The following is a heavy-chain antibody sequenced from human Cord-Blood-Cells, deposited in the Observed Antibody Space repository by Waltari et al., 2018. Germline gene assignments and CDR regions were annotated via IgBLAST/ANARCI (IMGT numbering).Heavy chain of an antibody. CDR3: ARSAGGLGIGWYFDL. V-gene: IGHV2-5*02. Sequence: QITLKESGPTLVKPTQTLTLTCTFSGFSLSTSGVGVGWIRQPPGKALEWLALIYWGDDKRNSPPLKSRLTINKDTTKTQVVLTMTTMDPVDTATYSCARSAGGLGIGWYFDLWGRGTLVTVSS. J-gene: IGHJ2*01. CDR2: IYWGDDK. CDR1: GFSLSTSGVG. D-gene: IGHD3-16*01.